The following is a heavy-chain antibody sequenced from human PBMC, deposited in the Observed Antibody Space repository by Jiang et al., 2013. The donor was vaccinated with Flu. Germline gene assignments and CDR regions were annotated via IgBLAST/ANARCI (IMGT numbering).Heavy chain of an antibody. CDR2: IYLRDTDT. V-gene: IGHV5-51*01. Sequence: GAEVKKPGESLKISCKGSGYSFTSYWIGWVRQMPGKGLEWMGIIYLRDTDTRYNPSFQGQVTISADKSISTAYLQWTSLQASDTAMYYCARHRLGGGTLSDFDYWGQGTLVTVSS. CDR1: GYSFTSYW. J-gene: IGHJ4*02. D-gene: IGHD3-16*01. CDR3: ARHRLGGGTLSDFDY.